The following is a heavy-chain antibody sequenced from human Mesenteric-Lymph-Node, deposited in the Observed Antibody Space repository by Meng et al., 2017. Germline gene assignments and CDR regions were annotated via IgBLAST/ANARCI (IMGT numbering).Heavy chain of an antibody. Sequence: GESLKISCAASGFTFSSYSMNWVRQAPGKGLEWVSSISSSSSYIYYADSVKGRFTISRDNAKNSLYLQMNSLRAEDTAVYYCSTDTPAAAGTFDYWGQGTLVTVSS. CDR2: ISSSSSYI. D-gene: IGHD6-13*01. CDR1: GFTFSSYS. J-gene: IGHJ4*02. V-gene: IGHV3-21*01. CDR3: STDTPAAAGTFDY.